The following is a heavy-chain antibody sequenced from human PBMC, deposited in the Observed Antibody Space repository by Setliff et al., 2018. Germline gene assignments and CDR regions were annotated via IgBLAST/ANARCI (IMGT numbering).Heavy chain of an antibody. CDR1: GGTFSSYA. Sequence: GASVKVSCKASGGTFSSYAISWVRQAPGQGLEWMGRTIPIFGTANYAQKFQGRVTITADESTSTAYMELSSLRSEDTAVYYCAKVRSSAWSIVYYYMDVWGKGTTVTVSS. CDR3: AKVRSSAWSIVYYYMDV. D-gene: IGHD6-13*01. V-gene: IGHV1-69*13. CDR2: TIPIFGTA. J-gene: IGHJ6*03.